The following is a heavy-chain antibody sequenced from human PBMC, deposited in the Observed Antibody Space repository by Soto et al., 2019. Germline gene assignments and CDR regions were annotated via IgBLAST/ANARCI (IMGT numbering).Heavy chain of an antibody. J-gene: IGHJ4*02. D-gene: IGHD1-26*01. CDR1: GFTFSIYA. Sequence: EVQLLESGGGLVQPGGSLRLSCAASGFTFSIYAMNWVRQAPGKGLEWVAGIIGAGAPYYADPVKGRFTISRDNSNNILYLQVNNLRDEDTALYFCAKDVTPDSRWDIDYWGQGTLVTVSS. CDR3: AKDVTPDSRWDIDY. CDR2: IIGAGAP. V-gene: IGHV3-23*01.